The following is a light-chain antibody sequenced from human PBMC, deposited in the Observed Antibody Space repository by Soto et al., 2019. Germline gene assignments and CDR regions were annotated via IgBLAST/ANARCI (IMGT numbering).Light chain of an antibody. J-gene: IGLJ1*01. CDR3: SSYSISTAYL. CDR1: SSDVGGYDY. Sequence: QSVLTQPASVSGSPGQSITISCTGPSSDVGGYDYVSWYQLHPGKAPKLMVFEVSNRPSGVSYRFSGSKSGNTASLTISGLQAEDEADYFCSSYSISTAYLFGTGTKLTVL. CDR2: EVS. V-gene: IGLV2-14*01.